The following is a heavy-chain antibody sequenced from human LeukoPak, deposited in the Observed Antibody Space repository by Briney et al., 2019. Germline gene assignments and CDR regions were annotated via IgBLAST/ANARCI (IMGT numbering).Heavy chain of an antibody. CDR1: GGSISSSSYY. CDR2: IYYSGST. J-gene: IGHJ4*02. V-gene: IGHV4-39*07. D-gene: IGHD1-26*01. CDR3: ARFVGPTLIHSDTKGPPGVDY. Sequence: SETLSLTCTVSGGSISSSSYYWGWIRQPPGKGLEWIGSIYYSGSTYYNPSLKSRVTISVDTSKNQFSLKLSSVTAADTAVYYCARFVGPTLIHSDTKGPPGVDYWGQGTLVTVSS.